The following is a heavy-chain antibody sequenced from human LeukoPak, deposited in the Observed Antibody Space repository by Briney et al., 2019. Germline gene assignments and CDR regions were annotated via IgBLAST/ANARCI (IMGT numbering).Heavy chain of an antibody. CDR1: GYTLTGCY. J-gene: IGHJ4*02. CDR3: ARGSSSSWYKYFFDY. V-gene: IGHV1-2*02. Sequence: ASVKVSCKASGYTLTGCYMHWVRQAPGQGREWMGWINPDSGGTKYAQKFQGRVTMTRETSISTAYMELSRLRSDDTAVYYCARGSSSSWYKYFFDYWGQGTPVTVSS. D-gene: IGHD6-13*01. CDR2: INPDSGGT.